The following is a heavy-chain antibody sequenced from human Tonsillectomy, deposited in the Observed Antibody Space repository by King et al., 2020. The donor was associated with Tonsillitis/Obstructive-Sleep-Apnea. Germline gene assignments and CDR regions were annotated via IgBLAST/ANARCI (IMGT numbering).Heavy chain of an antibody. CDR3: ARVEGDPPFFDY. CDR2: ITNSGSII. Sequence: VQLVESGGGLVQPGGSLRLSCAASGFTFNTYEMNWVRQAPGKGLEWVSYITNSGSIIYYADSVKGRFTISRDNAKNSLYLQMNSLRAEDTAVYYCARVEGDPPFFDYWGQGTLVTVSS. CDR1: GFTFNTYE. J-gene: IGHJ4*02. D-gene: IGHD3-16*01. V-gene: IGHV3-48*03.